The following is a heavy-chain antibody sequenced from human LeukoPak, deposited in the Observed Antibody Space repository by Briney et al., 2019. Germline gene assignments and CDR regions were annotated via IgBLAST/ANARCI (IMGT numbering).Heavy chain of an antibody. J-gene: IGHJ4*02. CDR2: IYSCGNT. CDR3: ARRAGEYSHPYDY. D-gene: IGHD4-17*01. Sequence: PGGSLRLSCTVSGFTVSSNSMSWVRQAPGKGLEWVAFIYSCGNTHYSDSVKGRFTISRDNSKNTLYLQMNSLRGEDTAVYYCARRAGEYSHPYDYWGQGTLVTVSS. V-gene: IGHV3-53*01. CDR1: GFTVSSNS.